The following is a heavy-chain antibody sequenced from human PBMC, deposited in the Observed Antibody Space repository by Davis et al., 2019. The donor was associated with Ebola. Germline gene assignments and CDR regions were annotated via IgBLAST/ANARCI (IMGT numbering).Heavy chain of an antibody. CDR1: GFLFSSYA. Sequence: PGGSLRLSCAASGFLFSSYAMSWVRQPPGRGLEWVSSISASGGATFYADSVKGRIVMSRDNSNDTLYLRMNNLRDEDTAIYYCAKDLTSYYGSGDFFDYWGQGILVTVSS. D-gene: IGHD3-10*01. V-gene: IGHV3-23*01. CDR3: AKDLTSYYGSGDFFDY. CDR2: ISASGGAT. J-gene: IGHJ4*02.